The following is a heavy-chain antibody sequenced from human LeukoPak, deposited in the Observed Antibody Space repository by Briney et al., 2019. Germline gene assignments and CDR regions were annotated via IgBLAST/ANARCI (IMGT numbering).Heavy chain of an antibody. CDR1: GGSFSGYY. V-gene: IGHV4-34*01. CDR3: ARGEMATIRDFDY. D-gene: IGHD5-24*01. CDR2: INHSGST. J-gene: IGHJ4*02. Sequence: PSETLSLTCAVYGGSFSGYYWSWIRQPPGKGLEWIGEINHSGSTNYNPSLKSRVTISVDTSKNQFSLKLSSVTAADTAVYYCARGEMATIRDFDYWGQGTLVTVSS.